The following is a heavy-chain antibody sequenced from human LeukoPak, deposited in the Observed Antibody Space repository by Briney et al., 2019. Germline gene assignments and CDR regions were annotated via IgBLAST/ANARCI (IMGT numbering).Heavy chain of an antibody. Sequence: PGGSLRLSRAASGFTFSNYAMSWVRQAPGKGLEWVSAVSASGSSTYYADSVKGRFTISRDNSKNTLFLQMNSLRAEDTAVYYCAKGDRDYGYLFDYWGQGTLVTVSS. CDR1: GFTFSNYA. CDR2: VSASGSST. V-gene: IGHV3-23*01. CDR3: AKGDRDYGYLFDY. D-gene: IGHD3-10*01. J-gene: IGHJ4*02.